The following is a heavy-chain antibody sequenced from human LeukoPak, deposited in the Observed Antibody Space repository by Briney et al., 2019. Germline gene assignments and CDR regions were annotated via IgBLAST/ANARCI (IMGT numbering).Heavy chain of an antibody. J-gene: IGHJ4*02. CDR3: ARWRGPTYYYDSSGYYYGFDY. V-gene: IGHV1-18*01. D-gene: IGHD3-22*01. Sequence: GASVKVSCKASGYTFTSYGISWVRQAPGQGLEWMGWISAYSGNTNYAQKLQGRVTMTTDTSTSTAYMELRSLRSDDTAVYYCARWRGPTYYYDSSGYYYGFDYWGQGTLVTVSS. CDR1: GYTFTSYG. CDR2: ISAYSGNT.